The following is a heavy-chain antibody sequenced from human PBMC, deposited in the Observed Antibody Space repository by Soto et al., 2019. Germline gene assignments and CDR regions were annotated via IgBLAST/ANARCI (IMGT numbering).Heavy chain of an antibody. CDR3: ARVALSGSYYYYYYGMDV. J-gene: IGHJ6*02. D-gene: IGHD1-26*01. CDR1: GYTFTSYG. Sequence: ASVKVSCKAPGYTFTSYGISWVRQAPGQGLEWMGWISAYNGNTNYAQKLQGRVTMTTDTSTSTAYMELRSLRSDDTAVYYCARVALSGSYYYYYYGMDVWGQGTTVTVSS. CDR2: ISAYNGNT. V-gene: IGHV1-18*01.